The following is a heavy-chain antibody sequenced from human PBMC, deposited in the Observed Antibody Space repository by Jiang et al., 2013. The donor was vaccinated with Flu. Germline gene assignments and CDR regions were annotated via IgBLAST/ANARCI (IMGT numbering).Heavy chain of an antibody. CDR3: ARITAARPLDY. V-gene: IGHV5-51*01. J-gene: IGHJ4*02. Sequence: GWVRQMPGKGLEWMGIIYPGDSDTRYSPSFQGQVTISADKSISTAYLQWSSLKASDTAMYYCARITAARPLDYWGQGTLVTVSS. CDR2: IYPGDSDT. D-gene: IGHD6-6*01.